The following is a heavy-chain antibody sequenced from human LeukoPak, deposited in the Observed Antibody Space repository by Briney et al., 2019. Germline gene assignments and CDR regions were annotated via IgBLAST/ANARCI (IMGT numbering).Heavy chain of an antibody. Sequence: SETLSLTCTVSGGSISSYYWSWIRQPPGKGLEWIGYIYYSGSTNYNPSLKSRVTISVDTSKNQFSLKLSSVTAADTAVYYCARAHGGSSSGLNWFDPWGQGTLVTVSS. CDR3: ARAHGGSSSGLNWFDP. CDR2: IYYSGST. CDR1: GGSISSYY. J-gene: IGHJ5*02. D-gene: IGHD6-6*01. V-gene: IGHV4-59*01.